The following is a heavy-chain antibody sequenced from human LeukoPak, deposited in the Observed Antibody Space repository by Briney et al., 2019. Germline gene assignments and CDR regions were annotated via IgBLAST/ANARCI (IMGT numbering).Heavy chain of an antibody. D-gene: IGHD6-6*01. CDR1: GYTFTSYG. CDR2: ISAYNGNT. Sequence: ASVKVSCKASGYTFTSYGISWVRQAPGQGLEWMGCISAYNGNTNYAQKLQGRLTMTTDTSTSTAYMELRSLRSDDTAVYYCARADQYSSSSAFDYWGQGTLVTVSS. V-gene: IGHV1-18*01. CDR3: ARADQYSSSSAFDY. J-gene: IGHJ4*02.